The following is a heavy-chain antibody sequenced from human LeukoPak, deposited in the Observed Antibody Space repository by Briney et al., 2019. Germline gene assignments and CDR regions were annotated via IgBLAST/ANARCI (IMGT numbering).Heavy chain of an antibody. CDR2: ISAYNGNT. J-gene: IGHJ6*02. CDR3: ARRQNYYGSGSYPLGMDV. CDR1: GYTFTSYG. Sequence: GASVKVSCKASGYTFTSYGISWARQAPGQGLECMGWISAYNGNTNYAQKLQGRVTMTTDTSTSTAYMELRSLRSDDTAVYYCARRQNYYGSGSYPLGMDVWGQGTTVTVSS. D-gene: IGHD3-10*01. V-gene: IGHV1-18*01.